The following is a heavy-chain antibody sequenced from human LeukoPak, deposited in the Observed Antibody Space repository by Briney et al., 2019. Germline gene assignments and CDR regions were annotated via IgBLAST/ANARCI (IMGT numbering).Heavy chain of an antibody. CDR3: ARGYCSTTNCYLDAFDL. CDR2: IYHSGST. D-gene: IGHD2-2*01. J-gene: IGHJ3*01. Sequence: SETLSLTCTVSGHSISRDYYWGWIRQPPGKGLEWIGSIYHSGSTYYKPSLKSRVTISLDTSKNQFSLKLNSVTAADTAVYYCARGYCSTTNCYLDAFDLWGQGTMVTVSS. CDR1: GHSISRDYY. V-gene: IGHV4-38-2*02.